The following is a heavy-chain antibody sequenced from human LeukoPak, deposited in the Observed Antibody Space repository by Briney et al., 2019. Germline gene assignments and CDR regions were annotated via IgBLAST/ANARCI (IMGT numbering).Heavy chain of an antibody. Sequence: PSETLSLTCTVSGGSISSSSYYWGWIRQPPGKGLEWIGSIYYSGSTYYNPSLKSRVTISVDTSKNQFSLKLSSVTAADTAVYYCARKDSGITGTSAFDIWGQGTMVTVSS. J-gene: IGHJ3*02. CDR2: IYYSGST. D-gene: IGHD1-7*01. V-gene: IGHV4-39*07. CDR3: ARKDSGITGTSAFDI. CDR1: GGSISSSSYY.